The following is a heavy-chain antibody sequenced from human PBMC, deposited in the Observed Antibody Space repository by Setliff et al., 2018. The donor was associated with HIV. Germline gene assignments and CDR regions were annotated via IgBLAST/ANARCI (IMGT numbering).Heavy chain of an antibody. D-gene: IGHD5-18*01. V-gene: IGHV1-69*05. CDR2: IIPMFATT. Sequence: SVKVSCKASGGTFSGYAIIWARQAPGQGLEWMGGIIPMFATTNYAQKFQGRVTVTTDESTSTAYMELSSLRSEDTAVYYCARSRGSGHTAMLRPDAFDIWGQGTMVTVSS. J-gene: IGHJ3*02. CDR3: ARSRGSGHTAMLRPDAFDI. CDR1: GGTFSGYA.